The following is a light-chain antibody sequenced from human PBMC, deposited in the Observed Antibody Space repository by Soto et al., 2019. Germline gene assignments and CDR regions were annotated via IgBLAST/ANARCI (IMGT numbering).Light chain of an antibody. Sequence: DTQMTQSPSSLSASVGDRVTITCRASQGITKYLNWYQQKPGKAPKLLIYAASSLQSGVPSRFSGSGYGTHFTLTISSLQPEDSATYFCQQSNSAPLTFGGGTTVEIK. V-gene: IGKV1-39*01. J-gene: IGKJ4*01. CDR1: QGITKY. CDR2: AAS. CDR3: QQSNSAPLT.